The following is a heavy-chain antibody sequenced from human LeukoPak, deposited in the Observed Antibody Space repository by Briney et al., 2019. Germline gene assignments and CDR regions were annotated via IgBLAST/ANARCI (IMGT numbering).Heavy chain of an antibody. Sequence: ASVKVSCKASGYTFTSYYMHSVRQAPGQGLEWMGIINPSGGSTSYAQKFQGRVTMTRDTSTSTVYMELSSLRSEDTAVYYCARASMSHAFDIWGQGTMVTVSS. J-gene: IGHJ3*02. CDR2: INPSGGST. CDR1: GYTFTSYY. V-gene: IGHV1-46*01. CDR3: ARASMSHAFDI.